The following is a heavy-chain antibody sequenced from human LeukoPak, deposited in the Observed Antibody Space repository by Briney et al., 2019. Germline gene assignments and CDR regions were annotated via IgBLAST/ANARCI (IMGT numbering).Heavy chain of an antibody. V-gene: IGHV3-64*01. D-gene: IGHD3-10*01. CDR1: GFHFSAYA. CDR2: VTNNGDTP. J-gene: IGHJ6*03. Sequence: PGGSLRHSRATSGFHFSAYAMLCLRQAPGKTLEYVSVVTNNGDTPHYANSVTGKFTISRDHSPGTLFLELYSRRGEDMGVYYCARGHPYNYGSNYMYAWGSGTTVTVS. CDR3: ARGHPYNYGSNYMYA.